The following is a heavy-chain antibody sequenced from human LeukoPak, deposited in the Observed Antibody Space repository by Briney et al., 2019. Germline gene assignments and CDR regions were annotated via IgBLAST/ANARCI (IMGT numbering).Heavy chain of an antibody. J-gene: IGHJ4*02. CDR3: ARAVRSYYFDY. CDR2: INAGNGNT. Sequence: ASVKVSCKASGYTFTSYAMHWVRQAPGQRLEWMGWINAGNGNTKYSQKFQGRVTITRDTSASTAYMELSSLRSEDTTVYYCARAVRSYYFDYWGQGTLVTVSS. CDR1: GYTFTSYA. V-gene: IGHV1-3*01.